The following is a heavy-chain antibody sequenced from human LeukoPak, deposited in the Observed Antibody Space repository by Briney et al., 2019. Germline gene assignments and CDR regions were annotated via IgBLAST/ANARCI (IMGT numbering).Heavy chain of an antibody. V-gene: IGHV4-30-4*01. D-gene: IGHD3-22*01. Sequence: SETLSLTCTVSGGSISDYYWSWIRQPPGKGLEWIGYIYYSGSTYYNPSLKSRVTISVDTSKNQFSLKLSSVTAADTAVYYCARDSSGYYYYWGQGTLVTVSS. CDR2: IYYSGST. J-gene: IGHJ4*02. CDR3: ARDSSGYYYY. CDR1: GGSISDYY.